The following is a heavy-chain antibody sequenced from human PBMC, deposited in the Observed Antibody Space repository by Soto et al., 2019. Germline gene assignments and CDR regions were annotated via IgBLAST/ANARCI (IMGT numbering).Heavy chain of an antibody. D-gene: IGHD3-10*01. CDR3: ARSRGSYYSNFDS. Sequence: QVQLVQSGAEVKKPGSSVKVSCKASADTFTSYTVTWVRQAPGQGLEWVGRVIPILGASTFAQKFQGRVTISADKSTDTAYMVLTGLTSEDTAVYYCARSRGSYYSNFDSWGQGTLVTVSS. CDR2: VIPILGAS. CDR1: ADTFTSYT. V-gene: IGHV1-69*08. J-gene: IGHJ4*02.